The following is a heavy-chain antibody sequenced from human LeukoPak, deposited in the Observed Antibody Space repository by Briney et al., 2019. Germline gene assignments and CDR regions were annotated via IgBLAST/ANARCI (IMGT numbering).Heavy chain of an antibody. CDR2: ISSSSSYI. CDR3: ARDEIAARPISYYYYMDV. CDR1: GFTFSSYS. Sequence: GSLRLSCAASGFTFSSYSMNWVRQAPGKGLEWVSSISSSSSYIYYADSVKGRFTISRDNAKNSLYLQMNSLRAEDTAVYYCARDEIAARPISYYYYMDVWGKGTTVTVSS. J-gene: IGHJ6*03. V-gene: IGHV3-21*01. D-gene: IGHD6-6*01.